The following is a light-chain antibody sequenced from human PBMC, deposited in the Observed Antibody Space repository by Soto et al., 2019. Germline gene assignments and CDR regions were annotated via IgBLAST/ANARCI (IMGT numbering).Light chain of an antibody. CDR3: QQYGSSPLT. V-gene: IGKV3-20*01. J-gene: IGKJ4*01. CDR2: GAS. Sequence: EIGLTQSPGTLSLSPGERATLSCRASQSVSSSYLAWYQQKPGQAPRLLIYGASSRATGIPDRFSGSGSVTDFTLTISRLEPEDFAVYYCQQYGSSPLTFGGGTKVEIK. CDR1: QSVSSSY.